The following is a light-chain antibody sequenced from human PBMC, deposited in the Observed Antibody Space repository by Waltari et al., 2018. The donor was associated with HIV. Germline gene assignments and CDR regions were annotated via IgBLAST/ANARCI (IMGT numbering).Light chain of an antibody. CDR2: DDS. Sequence: YVLTQPPSVSVAPGNTASLACAGDKLGSTGVHWYQQKPGQATVLVVYDDSERTSGISERISGSNSGNTATLTISRVEAGDEADYYCQVWDTVTDQGVFGGGTKLTVL. J-gene: IGLJ3*02. CDR3: QVWDTVTDQGV. CDR1: KLGSTG. V-gene: IGLV3-21*03.